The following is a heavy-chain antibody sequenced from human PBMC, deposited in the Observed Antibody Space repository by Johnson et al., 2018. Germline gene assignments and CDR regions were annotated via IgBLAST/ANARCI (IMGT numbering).Heavy chain of an antibody. CDR2: ISYRGST. CDR1: GGSISTNY. J-gene: IGHJ6*02. V-gene: IGHV4-59*01. D-gene: IGHD5-18*01. Sequence: QVQLQESGPGLVKPSDTLSLTCTVSGGSISTNYWSWIRQPPGKGLEWIGYISYRGSTNYNPSLKSRVTITVDTSRNQFSLKLSSVTAADTAVYYCARDRYGRRMDVWGQGTTVTVSS. CDR3: ARDRYGRRMDV.